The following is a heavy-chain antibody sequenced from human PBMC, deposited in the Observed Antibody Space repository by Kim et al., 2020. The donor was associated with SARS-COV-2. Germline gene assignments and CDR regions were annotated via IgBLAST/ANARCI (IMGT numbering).Heavy chain of an antibody. CDR1: GYTLTELS. V-gene: IGHV1-24*01. CDR3: ATAFALAAAGGGYTYYYGMDV. Sequence: ASVKVSCKVSGYTLTELSMHWVRQAPGKGLEWMGGFEPEDGETIYAQKFQGRVTMTEDTSTDTAYMELSSLRSEDTTVYYCATAFALAAAGGGYTYYYGMDVWGQGTKVTVSS. J-gene: IGHJ6*02. D-gene: IGHD6-13*01. CDR2: FEPEDGET.